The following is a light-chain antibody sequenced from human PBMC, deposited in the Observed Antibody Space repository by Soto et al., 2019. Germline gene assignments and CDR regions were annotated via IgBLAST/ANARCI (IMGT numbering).Light chain of an antibody. CDR2: DAS. CDR3: QQYNSYSGT. Sequence: DIQMTQSPSTLSSSVGDRVTITCRASQSISSWLAWYQQKPGKAPKLLIYDASSLDSGVPSRFSGSGSGTDFTLTISSLQPDDFATYYCQQYNSYSGTFGPGTKVDIK. CDR1: QSISSW. V-gene: IGKV1-5*01. J-gene: IGKJ3*01.